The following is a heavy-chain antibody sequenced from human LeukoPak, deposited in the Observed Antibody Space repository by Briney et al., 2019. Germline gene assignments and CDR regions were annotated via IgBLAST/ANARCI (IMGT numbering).Heavy chain of an antibody. CDR3: ARDGPSYYDFWSGYYTSGYYYYGMDV. V-gene: IGHV3-66*01. CDR1: GFTVSSNY. D-gene: IGHD3-3*01. CDR2: IYSGGST. Sequence: GGSLRLSCAASGFTVSSNYMSWVRQAPGKGLEWVSVIYSGGSTYYADSVKGRLTISRDNSKNTLYLQMNSLRAEDTAVYYCARDGPSYYDFWSGYYTSGYYYYGMDVWGQGTTVTVSS. J-gene: IGHJ6*02.